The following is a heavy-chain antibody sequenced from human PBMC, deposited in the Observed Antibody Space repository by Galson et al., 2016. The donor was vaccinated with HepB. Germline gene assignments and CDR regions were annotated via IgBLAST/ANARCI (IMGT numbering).Heavy chain of an antibody. D-gene: IGHD5-12*01. V-gene: IGHV3-30*04. CDR3: AKGEVAKIYGHYYYYMDV. CDR2: ISYDVTKK. CDR1: GFTFSTYA. Sequence: SLRLSCAASGFTFSTYAMHWVRQAPGKGLEWVAVISYDVTKKYYADSVMGRFTISRDNSKNTLSLQMNSLRAEDTAVYYCAKGEVAKIYGHYYYYMDVWGKGTTVTVSS. J-gene: IGHJ6*03.